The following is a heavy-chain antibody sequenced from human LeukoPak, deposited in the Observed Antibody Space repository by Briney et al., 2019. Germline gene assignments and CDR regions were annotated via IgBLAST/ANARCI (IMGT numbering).Heavy chain of an antibody. CDR2: INHSGST. V-gene: IGHV4-34*01. D-gene: IGHD2-8*01. J-gene: IGHJ4*02. CDR1: GGSFSGYY. Sequence: PSETLSLTCAVYGGSFSGYYWSWIRQPPGKGLEWIGEINHSGSTNYNPSLKSRVTISVDTSKNQFSLKLSSVTAADTAVYYCATWGEILGYCTNGVCSLDYWGQGTLVTVSS. CDR3: ATWGEILGYCTNGVCSLDY.